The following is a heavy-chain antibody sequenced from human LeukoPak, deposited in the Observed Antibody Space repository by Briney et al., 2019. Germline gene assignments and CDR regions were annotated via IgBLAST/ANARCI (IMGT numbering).Heavy chain of an antibody. Sequence: SETLSLTCTVSGGSISSYYWSCIRQPPGKGLEWIGYIYYSGSTNYNPSLKSRVTISVDTSKNQFSLKLSSVTAADTAVYYCAREATRGTNFDYWGHGTLVTVSS. CDR1: GGSISSYY. V-gene: IGHV4-59*01. J-gene: IGHJ4*01. D-gene: IGHD1-26*01. CDR3: AREATRGTNFDY. CDR2: IYYSGST.